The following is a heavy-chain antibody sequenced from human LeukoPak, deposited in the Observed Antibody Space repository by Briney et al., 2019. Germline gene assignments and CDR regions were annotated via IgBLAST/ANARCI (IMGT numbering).Heavy chain of an antibody. CDR1: GGTFSTYA. V-gene: IGHV1-69*05. J-gene: IGHJ6*03. CDR2: IIPIFGTA. Sequence: SVKVSCKASGGTFSTYAISWVRQAPGQGLEWMGRIIPIFGTANYAQKFQGRVTITTDESTSTAYMERSSLRSEDTAVYYCARGAVVDYMDVWGKGTTVTVSS. CDR3: ARGAVVDYMDV. D-gene: IGHD2-21*01.